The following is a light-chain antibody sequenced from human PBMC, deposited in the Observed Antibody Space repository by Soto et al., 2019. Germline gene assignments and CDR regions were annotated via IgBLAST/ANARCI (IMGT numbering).Light chain of an antibody. J-gene: IGKJ1*01. CDR2: GAS. CDR1: QSVSSY. CDR3: QQYGSSPGT. Sequence: IVLTQSPATLSLSPGERATLSCRASQSVSSYLAWYQQKPGQAPRLLIYGASSRATGIPDRFSGSGSGTDFTLTISRLEPEDFAVYYCQQYGSSPGTFGQGTKVDIK. V-gene: IGKV3-20*01.